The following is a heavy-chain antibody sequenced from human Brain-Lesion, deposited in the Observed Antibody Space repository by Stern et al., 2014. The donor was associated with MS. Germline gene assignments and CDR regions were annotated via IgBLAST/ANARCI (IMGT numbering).Heavy chain of an antibody. CDR2: ISVGRDYI. J-gene: IGHJ6*02. D-gene: IGHD2-2*01. CDR3: ARVDCSGTNCFYYYYGMDV. CDR1: GFTFNSYS. V-gene: IGHV3-21*01. Sequence: EVQLVESGGGLVKPGGSLRLSCAASGFTFNSYSMNWVRQAPGKGLEWVSSISVGRDYIYYADSVTGRFTISRDNAQHYLFLQMNTLRAEDTGVYYCARVDCSGTNCFYYYYGMDVWGQGTTVTVSS.